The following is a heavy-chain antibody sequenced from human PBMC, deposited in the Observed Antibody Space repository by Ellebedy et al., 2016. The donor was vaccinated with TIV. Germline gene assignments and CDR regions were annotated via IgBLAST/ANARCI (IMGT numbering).Heavy chain of an antibody. CDR3: VGMTYYDTLTGSEGKHF. J-gene: IGHJ4*02. D-gene: IGHD3-9*01. CDR2: ISSSGVNR. V-gene: IGHV3-48*03. Sequence: GESLKISCAASGFTFRTYEMQWVRQAPGKGLEWVSYISSSGVNRYYTDSVKGRFTVSRDNAKNSLYLQMNTLRPEDTALYYCVGMTYYDTLTGSEGKHFWGQGTLVTVSS. CDR1: GFTFRTYE.